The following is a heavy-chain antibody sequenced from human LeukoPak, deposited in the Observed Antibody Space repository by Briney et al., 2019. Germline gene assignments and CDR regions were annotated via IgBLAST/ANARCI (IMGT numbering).Heavy chain of an antibody. CDR2: INSDGSST. Sequence: PGGSLRLSCAASGFTFSRNWMHWVRQAPGKGLVWVSRINSDGSSTNYADSVKGRFTISRDNAKNTLHPQMNSLRAEDTAVYYCVRDLGIAVAPGYWGQGTLVTVSS. CDR1: GFTFSRNW. CDR3: VRDLGIAVAPGY. D-gene: IGHD6-19*01. V-gene: IGHV3-74*01. J-gene: IGHJ4*02.